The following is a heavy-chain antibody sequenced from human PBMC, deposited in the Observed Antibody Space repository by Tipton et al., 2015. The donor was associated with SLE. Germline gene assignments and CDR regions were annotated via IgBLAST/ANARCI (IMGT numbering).Heavy chain of an antibody. V-gene: IGHV4-59*11. D-gene: IGHD1-26*01. J-gene: IGHJ3*02. Sequence: TLSLTCTVSGGSITNHYWNWIRQPPGKGLEWIGYIHYSGTTHDSPSRKSRVTMSVDMSKNQFSLRLTSVTAADTAVYYCARTLGASAHTVYDAFDIWGQGKMVTVSS. CDR3: ARTLGASAHTVYDAFDI. CDR2: IHYSGTT. CDR1: GGSITNHY.